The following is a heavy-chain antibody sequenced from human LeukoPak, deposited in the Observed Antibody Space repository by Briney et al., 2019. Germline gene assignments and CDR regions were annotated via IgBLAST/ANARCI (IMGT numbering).Heavy chain of an antibody. V-gene: IGHV3-11*01. CDR2: ISSSGSSI. Sequence: GWALRVSCAGSGFIFSDYYLRWLRPAPWKGLAWVSYISSSGSSIHYADSVKGRFTISRDNAKNSLYLQMNSLRAEDTAVYCCARQPSLMGATTSDYWGQGTLVTVSS. D-gene: IGHD1-26*01. J-gene: IGHJ4*02. CDR3: ARQPSLMGATTSDY. CDR1: GFIFSDYY.